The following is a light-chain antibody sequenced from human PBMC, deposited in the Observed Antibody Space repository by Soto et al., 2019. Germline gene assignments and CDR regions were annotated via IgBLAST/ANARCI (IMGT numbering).Light chain of an antibody. CDR1: QSVSSSY. J-gene: IGKJ4*01. V-gene: IGKV3-20*01. Sequence: EIVLTQSPGTLSLSPGERATLSCRASQSVSSSYLAWYQQKPGQAPRLLIYGASSRATGIPDRFSGSGSGKDFTLTISRLEPEDFAVYYCQQDGSSHTTFGGGTKVEIK. CDR3: QQDGSSHTT. CDR2: GAS.